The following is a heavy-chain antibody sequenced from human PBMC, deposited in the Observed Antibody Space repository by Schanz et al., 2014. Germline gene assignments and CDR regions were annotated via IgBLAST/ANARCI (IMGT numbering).Heavy chain of an antibody. CDR1: GYTFTSYS. CDR3: ARDLTVDTGYVVHYYYCGMDV. Sequence: QVQLVQSGAEVKKPGASVQVSCKASGYTFTSYSIHWVRQAPGQGLEWMGWINVGNGNMKYSQKYQGRVTITRDTSASSTYMELTSLRSEDTAVYFCARDLTVDTGYVVHYYYCGMDVWGQGTTVTVSS. J-gene: IGHJ6*02. D-gene: IGHD5-12*01. V-gene: IGHV1-3*01. CDR2: INVGNGNM.